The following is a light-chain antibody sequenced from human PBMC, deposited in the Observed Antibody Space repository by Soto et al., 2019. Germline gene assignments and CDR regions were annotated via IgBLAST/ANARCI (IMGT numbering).Light chain of an antibody. CDR2: KAS. CDR1: QTISSW. V-gene: IGKV1-5*03. J-gene: IGKJ1*01. Sequence: ITQSPSTVSGSVGDRVTIPCRASQTISSWLAWYQQKPGKAPKLLIYKASTLKSGVPSRFSGSGSGTEFTLTISSLQPDDFATYYCQHCNSYSEAFGQGTKVDI. CDR3: QHCNSYSEA.